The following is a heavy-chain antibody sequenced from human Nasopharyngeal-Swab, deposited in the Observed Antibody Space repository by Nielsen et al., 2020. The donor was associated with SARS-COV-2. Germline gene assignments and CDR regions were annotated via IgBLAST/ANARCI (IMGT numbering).Heavy chain of an antibody. Sequence: WIRQPPGKGLEWIGYIYYSGSTYYNPSLKSRVTISVDTSKNQFSLKLSSVTAADTAVYYCARVFWGYCSSTSCSNCYYYYYMDVWGKGTTVTVSS. V-gene: IGHV4-31*02. D-gene: IGHD2-2*01. CDR3: ARVFWGYCSSTSCSNCYYYYYMDV. CDR2: IYYSGST. J-gene: IGHJ6*03.